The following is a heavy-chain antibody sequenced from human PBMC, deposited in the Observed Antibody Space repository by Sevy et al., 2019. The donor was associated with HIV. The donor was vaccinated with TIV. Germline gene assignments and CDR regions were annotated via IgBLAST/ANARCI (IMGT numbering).Heavy chain of an antibody. CDR1: GFNFSNYG. CDR2: IWYDGSNK. Sequence: GGSLRLSCAASGFNFSNYGMHWVRQAPGKGPEWMALIWYDGSNKNYADSVKGRFTISRDNSKKTLYLQMNSLRAEDTALYYCAKEDRDFHWFWGQGTLVTVSS. CDR3: AKEDRDFHWF. D-gene: IGHD3-9*01. J-gene: IGHJ4*02. V-gene: IGHV3-33*06.